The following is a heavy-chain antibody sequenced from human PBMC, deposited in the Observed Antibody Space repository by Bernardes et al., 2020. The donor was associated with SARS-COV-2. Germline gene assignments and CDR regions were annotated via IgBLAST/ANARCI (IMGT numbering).Heavy chain of an antibody. J-gene: IGHJ6*02. D-gene: IGHD6-13*01. CDR1: GYTFTSYA. V-gene: IGHV1-3*01. CDR3: AREEAYSSSFSYYYYGMDV. CDR2: INAGNGNT. Sequence: ASVKVSCKASGYTFTSYAMHWVRQAPGQRLEWMGWINAGNGNTKYSQKFQGRVTITRDTSASTAYMELSSLRSEDTAVYYCAREEAYSSSFSYYYYGMDVWGQGTTVTVSS.